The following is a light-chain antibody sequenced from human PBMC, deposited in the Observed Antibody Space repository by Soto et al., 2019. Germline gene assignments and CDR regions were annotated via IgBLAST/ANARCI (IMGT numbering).Light chain of an antibody. CDR3: SSYTSSITLGV. V-gene: IGLV2-14*01. Sequence: QSVLTQPASVSGSPGQSITISCTGTSSDVGGYDYVSWYQQHPGKAPKLMIYDVSNRPSGVSNRFSGSKSGNTASLTISGLQDEDESDYYYSSYTSSITLGVFGTGTKVTVL. CDR2: DVS. CDR1: SSDVGGYDY. J-gene: IGLJ1*01.